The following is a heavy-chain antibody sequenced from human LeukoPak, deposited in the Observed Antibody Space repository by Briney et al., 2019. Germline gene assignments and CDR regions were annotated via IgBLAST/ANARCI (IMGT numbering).Heavy chain of an antibody. J-gene: IGHJ4*02. CDR2: ISGYNGNP. CDR3: AREYCSSTSCYIDY. Sequence: GASVKVSCKASGYTFTSYGISWVRQAPGQGLEWMGWISGYNGNPKYAHKFQGRVTMTTDTSTSTAYMELRSLRSDDTAVYYCAREYCSSTSCYIDYWGQGTLVTVSS. D-gene: IGHD2-2*02. V-gene: IGHV1-18*01. CDR1: GYTFTSYG.